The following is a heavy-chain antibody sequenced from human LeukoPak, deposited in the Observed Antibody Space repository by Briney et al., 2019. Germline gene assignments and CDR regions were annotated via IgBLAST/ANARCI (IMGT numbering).Heavy chain of an antibody. D-gene: IGHD3-10*01. J-gene: IGHJ6*04. CDR3: ARHPDVISMV. CDR1: GDSIRSNSYY. Sequence: SETLSLTCNVSGDSIRSNSYYWGWIRQPPGKGLEWIGSIYYSGSTYYNPSLKSRVTISVDTSKNQFSLKLSSVTAADTAVYYCARHPDVISMVWGRGTTVTISS. CDR2: IYYSGST. V-gene: IGHV4-39*01.